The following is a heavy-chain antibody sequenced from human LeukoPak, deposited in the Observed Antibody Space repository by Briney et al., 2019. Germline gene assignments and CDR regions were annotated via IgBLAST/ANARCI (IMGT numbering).Heavy chain of an antibody. D-gene: IGHD3-10*01. CDR2: ISSSGSTI. J-gene: IGHJ6*03. Sequence: GGSLRLSCAASGFTFSSYAMSWVRQAPGKGLEWVSYISSSGSTIYYADSVKGRFTISRDNAKNSLYLQMNSLRAEDTAVYYCARDRITMVRGVIPYYYYYMDVWGKGTTVTISS. CDR3: ARDRITMVRGVIPYYYYYMDV. CDR1: GFTFSSYA. V-gene: IGHV3-48*03.